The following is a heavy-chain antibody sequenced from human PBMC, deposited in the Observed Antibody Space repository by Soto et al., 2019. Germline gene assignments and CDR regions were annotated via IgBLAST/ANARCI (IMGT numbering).Heavy chain of an antibody. D-gene: IGHD3-16*02. J-gene: IGHJ4*02. Sequence: SGPTLVKPTQTLTLTCTFSGFSLSTSGMCVSWIRQPPGKALEWLALIDWDDDKYYSTSLKTRLTISKDTSKNQVVLTMTNMDPVDTATYYCARTHYYVWGSYRSYYFDYWGQGTLVTVSS. V-gene: IGHV2-70*01. CDR2: IDWDDDK. CDR3: ARTHYYVWGSYRSYYFDY. CDR1: GFSLSTSGMC.